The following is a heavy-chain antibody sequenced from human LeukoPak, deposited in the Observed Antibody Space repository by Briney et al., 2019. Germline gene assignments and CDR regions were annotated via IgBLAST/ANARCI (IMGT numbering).Heavy chain of an antibody. CDR3: ARHVINGGNMDV. D-gene: IGHD2-15*01. Sequence: SETLSLTCTVSGGSISSSSYYWGWIRQPPGKGQEWIGSIYYSGSTYYNPSLKSRVTISVDTSKNQFSLKLSSVTAADTAVYYCARHVINGGNMDVWGKGTTVTVSS. CDR1: GGSISSSSYY. V-gene: IGHV4-39*01. CDR2: IYYSGST. J-gene: IGHJ6*03.